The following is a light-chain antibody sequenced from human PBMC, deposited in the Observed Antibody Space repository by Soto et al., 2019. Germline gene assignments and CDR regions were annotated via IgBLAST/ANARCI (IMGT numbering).Light chain of an antibody. Sequence: DIQMTQSPSSLSASVGDRVTITCQASQDISNYLNWYQQKPGKAPKLLIYDASNLETGVPSRFSGSGSGTDFPFTISSLQPEDIATYYCQQYDNLRFFGPGTKVDIK. CDR3: QQYDNLRF. J-gene: IGKJ3*01. V-gene: IGKV1-33*01. CDR2: DAS. CDR1: QDISNY.